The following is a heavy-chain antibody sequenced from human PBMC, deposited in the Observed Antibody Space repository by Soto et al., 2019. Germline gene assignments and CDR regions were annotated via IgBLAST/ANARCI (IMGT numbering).Heavy chain of an antibody. CDR3: TRDPRNYYDSIGSANWFDP. CDR2: IRSKTNSYAT. Sequence: GGSLRLSCAASGFTFSSYGIHWVRQASGKGLEWVGRIRSKTNSYATAYAASVKGRFTISRDDSKDTAYLQMNSLKTEDTAVYYCTRDPRNYYDSIGSANWFDPWGQGTLVTVSS. CDR1: GFTFSSYG. V-gene: IGHV3-73*01. D-gene: IGHD3-22*01. J-gene: IGHJ5*02.